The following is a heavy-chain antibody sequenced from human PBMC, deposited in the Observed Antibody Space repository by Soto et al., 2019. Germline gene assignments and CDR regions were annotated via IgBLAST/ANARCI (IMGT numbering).Heavy chain of an antibody. Sequence: EVQLVESGGGLVQPGGSLRLSCAASGFTVSNNYMRWVRQAPGKGLEWVSLIYSGGATYYADSVKGRFTISRDNSKNTLYLQMNNLRAEDTAVYYCPREGTYNWVGGQGILVTVSS. CDR3: PREGTYNWV. D-gene: IGHD1-1*01. J-gene: IGHJ4*02. CDR2: IYSGGAT. V-gene: IGHV3-66*01. CDR1: GFTVSNNY.